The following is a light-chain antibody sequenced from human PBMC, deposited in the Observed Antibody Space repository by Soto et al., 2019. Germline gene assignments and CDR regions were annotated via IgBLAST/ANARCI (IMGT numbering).Light chain of an antibody. Sequence: DIQMTQSPSSLSASVGDRVTITCRASQGISSWLAWYQKKPEKAPKSLIYAASSLKSGVPSRFSGSGYGTDFTPTIISLQPEDFATYYCQQYNSYPHTFGQGTRLEIK. V-gene: IGKV1D-16*01. J-gene: IGKJ5*01. CDR2: AAS. CDR1: QGISSW. CDR3: QQYNSYPHT.